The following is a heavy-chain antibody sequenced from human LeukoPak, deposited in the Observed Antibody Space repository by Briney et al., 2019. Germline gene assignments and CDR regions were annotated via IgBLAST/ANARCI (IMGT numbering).Heavy chain of an antibody. Sequence: GGSLRLSCTASGFTFGDYAMSWFRQAPGKGLEWVGFIRSKAYGGTTEYAASVKGRFTISRDDSKSIAYLQVNSLKTEDTAVYYCTRSMGLGYGPTGYSSGWYFDYWGQGTLVTVSS. D-gene: IGHD6-19*01. J-gene: IGHJ4*02. CDR2: IRSKAYGGTT. CDR1: GFTFGDYA. V-gene: IGHV3-49*03. CDR3: TRSMGLGYGPTGYSSGWYFDY.